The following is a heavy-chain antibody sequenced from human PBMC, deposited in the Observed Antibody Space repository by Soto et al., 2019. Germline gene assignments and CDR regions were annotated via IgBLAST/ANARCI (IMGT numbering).Heavy chain of an antibody. CDR2: ISHSGIT. V-gene: IGHV4-31*03. J-gene: IGHJ6*01. Sequence: SETLSLTCTVSGGSITTSADYWSWIRQQPGKGLEWIGYISHSGITEYNPSLQSRLTLSIDRSKNQFSLEMNSVTAADPAVYFCAIVSHDYYYG. CDR3: AIVSHDYYYG. CDR1: GGSITTSADY.